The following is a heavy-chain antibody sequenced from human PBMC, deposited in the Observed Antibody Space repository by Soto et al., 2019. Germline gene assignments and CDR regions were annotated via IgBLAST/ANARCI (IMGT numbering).Heavy chain of an antibody. CDR3: ARHMRRGIAPRDYYAMDG. CDR2: IYPGDSDT. Sequence: PGESLKISCKGSGYSFTSYWIGWVRQIPWKGLEWMGIIYPGDSDTRYSPSFQGQVTISADKSISTAYLQWSSLKASDTAMYYCARHMRRGIAPRDYYAMDGWGQGTAVTVAS. V-gene: IGHV5-51*01. D-gene: IGHD6-13*01. CDR1: GYSFTSYW. J-gene: IGHJ6*02.